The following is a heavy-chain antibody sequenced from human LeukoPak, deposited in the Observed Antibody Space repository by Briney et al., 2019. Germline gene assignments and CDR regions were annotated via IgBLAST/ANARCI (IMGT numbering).Heavy chain of an antibody. J-gene: IGHJ6*02. V-gene: IGHV4-30-2*02. D-gene: IGHD3-10*01. CDR1: GGSISSGDYS. CDR2: IFQSGST. Sequence: SETLSLTCAVSGGSISSGDYSWSWIRQPPGKGLEWIGYIFQSGSTYYNPSLKSRVTISLGTSKNQFSLKLTSVTAADTAMYYCARFRAMDVWGQGTTVTVSS. CDR3: ARFRAMDV.